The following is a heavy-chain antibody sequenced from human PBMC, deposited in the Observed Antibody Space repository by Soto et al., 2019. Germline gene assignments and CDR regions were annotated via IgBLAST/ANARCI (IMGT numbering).Heavy chain of an antibody. CDR1: GGSVSSGSYY. Sequence: PSEPLSLTWTVSGGSVSSGSYYWSRIRQPPGKGLEWIGYIYYSGSTNYNPSLKSRVTMSVDTSKNQFSLKLSSVTAADTAVYYCARSDYGDYHNDYWGQGTLVTVSS. V-gene: IGHV4-61*01. CDR3: ARSDYGDYHNDY. CDR2: IYYSGST. J-gene: IGHJ4*02. D-gene: IGHD4-17*01.